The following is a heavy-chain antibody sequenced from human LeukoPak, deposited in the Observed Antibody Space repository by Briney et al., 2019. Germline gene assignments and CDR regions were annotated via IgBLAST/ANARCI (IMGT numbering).Heavy chain of an antibody. CDR2: INPNSGGT. Sequence: ASVKVSCKASGYTFTGYYMHWVRQAPGQGLEWMGWINPNSGGTNYAQKFQGRVTMTRDTSISTAYMELSRLRSDDTAVYYCARESSRDIVVAPAAPGNWFDPWGQGTLVTVSS. J-gene: IGHJ5*02. D-gene: IGHD2-2*01. CDR3: ARESSRDIVVAPAAPGNWFDP. V-gene: IGHV1-2*02. CDR1: GYTFTGYY.